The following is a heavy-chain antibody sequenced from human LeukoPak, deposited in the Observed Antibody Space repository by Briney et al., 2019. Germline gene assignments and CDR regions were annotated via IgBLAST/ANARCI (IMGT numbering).Heavy chain of an antibody. D-gene: IGHD2-2*01. Sequence: ASVKVSCKASGYTFTGYYMHWVRQAPGQGLEWMGWINPNSGGTNYAQKFQGRVTMTRDTSISTAYMELSRLRSDDTAVYYCAREEYCSSTSCPLFDCWGQGTLVTVSS. CDR2: INPNSGGT. CDR3: AREEYCSSTSCPLFDC. V-gene: IGHV1-2*02. J-gene: IGHJ4*02. CDR1: GYTFTGYY.